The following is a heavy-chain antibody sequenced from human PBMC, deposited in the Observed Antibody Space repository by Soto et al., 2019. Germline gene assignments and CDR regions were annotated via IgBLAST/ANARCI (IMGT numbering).Heavy chain of an antibody. CDR3: AKDPAGHSYGQYYFDY. Sequence: PGGSLRLSCAASGFPFSSYGMHWVRQAPGKGLEWVAVISYDGSNKYYADSVKGRFTISRDNSKNTLYLQMNSLRAEDTAVYYCAKDPAGHSYGQYYFDYWGQGTLVTVSS. D-gene: IGHD5-18*01. V-gene: IGHV3-30*18. CDR2: ISYDGSNK. CDR1: GFPFSSYG. J-gene: IGHJ4*02.